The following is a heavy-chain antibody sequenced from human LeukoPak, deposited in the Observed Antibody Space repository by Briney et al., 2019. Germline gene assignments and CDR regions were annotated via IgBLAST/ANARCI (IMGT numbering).Heavy chain of an antibody. J-gene: IGHJ5*02. V-gene: IGHV1-18*01. D-gene: IGHD4-23*01. CDR2: INTNNGKT. CDR1: GYTFTSYD. CDR3: ARGVSGVTPP. Sequence: ASVKVSCKASGYTFTSYDINWVRQAPGQGPEWLGWINTNNGKTHYAQSLQDRVTLTTDTSTSTAYMELRSLKSDDTAVYYCARGVSGVTPPWGQGTLVIVSS.